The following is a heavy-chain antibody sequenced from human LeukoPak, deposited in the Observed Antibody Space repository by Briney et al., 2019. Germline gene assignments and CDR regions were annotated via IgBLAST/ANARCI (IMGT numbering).Heavy chain of an antibody. CDR3: AREWAGPSFDY. Sequence: PGGSLRLSCAASGFTFSSYWMSWVRQAPGKGLEWVANIKQDGSEKSYVDSAKGRFTISRDNTKNSLYLQMNSLRAEDTAVYFCAREWAGPSFDYWGQGTLVTVSS. V-gene: IGHV3-7*01. CDR1: GFTFSSYW. D-gene: IGHD6-19*01. CDR2: IKQDGSEK. J-gene: IGHJ4*02.